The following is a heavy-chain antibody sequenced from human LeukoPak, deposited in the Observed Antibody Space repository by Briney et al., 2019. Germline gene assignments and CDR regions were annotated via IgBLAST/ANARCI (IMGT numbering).Heavy chain of an antibody. D-gene: IGHD3-22*01. CDR1: GFNFNTYW. CDR2: IKQDGSEK. Sequence: GGSLRLSCAASGFNFNTYWMGWVRQAPGKGLEWVANIKQDGSEKYYVDSVKGRFTISRDNAKNSLYLHMNSLRAEDTAVYYCARGLHFRVYDSSDYYPYWGQGTLVTVSS. CDR3: ARGLHFRVYDSSDYYPY. V-gene: IGHV3-7*01. J-gene: IGHJ4*02.